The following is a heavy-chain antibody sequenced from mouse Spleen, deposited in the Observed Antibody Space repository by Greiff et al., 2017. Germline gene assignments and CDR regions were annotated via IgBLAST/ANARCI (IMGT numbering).Heavy chain of an antibody. V-gene: IGHV5-17*01. Sequence: EVKLMESGGGLVKPGGSLKLSCAASGFTFSDYGMPWVRQAPEKGLNWVAYISSGSSIIYYADTVKGRFTISRDNAKNTLFLQMTSLRSEDTAMYYCARQGLGDAMEYGGQGTSVTVSS. J-gene: IGHJ4*01. CDR2: ISSGSSII. CDR1: GFTFSDYG. CDR3: ARQGLGDAMEY. D-gene: IGHD3-3*01.